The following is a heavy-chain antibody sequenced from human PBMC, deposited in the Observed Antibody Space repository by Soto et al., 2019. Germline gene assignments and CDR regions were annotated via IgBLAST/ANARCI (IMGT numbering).Heavy chain of an antibody. J-gene: IGHJ4*02. D-gene: IGHD6-19*01. CDR1: GFNFKKFA. CDR2: ISCCGGST. CDR3: AKADGEQWLVPHLHN. V-gene: IGHV3-23*01. Sequence: EVHLLESGGGVGQPGGSLRLSCVASGFNFKKFAMAWVRQAPGEGLEWVSGISCCGGSTSYADSVKGRFSIARDDSKNTLSLQMNSLRVEDTAQYYCAKADGEQWLVPHLHNWGQGTLVTVS.